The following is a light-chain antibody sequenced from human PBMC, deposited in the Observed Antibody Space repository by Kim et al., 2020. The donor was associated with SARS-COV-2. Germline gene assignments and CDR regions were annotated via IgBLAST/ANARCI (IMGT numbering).Light chain of an antibody. CDR2: DGS. Sequence: DIQMTQAPSTLSASVGDRVTITCRASQIIGTWLAWYQQKPGKAPNLLIYDGSTLESGVPSRFRGTGSGTEFTLTISSLQPDDFATYYCQQYKSFSQTFGQGTKVEI. CDR1: QIIGTW. J-gene: IGKJ1*01. CDR3: QQYKSFSQT. V-gene: IGKV1-5*01.